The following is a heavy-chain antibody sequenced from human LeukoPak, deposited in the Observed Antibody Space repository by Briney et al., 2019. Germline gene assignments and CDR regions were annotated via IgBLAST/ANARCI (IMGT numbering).Heavy chain of an antibody. V-gene: IGHV3-33*06. CDR1: GFTFSSYG. D-gene: IGHD6-13*01. J-gene: IGHJ6*02. CDR3: AKAASSSWPSYYYGMDV. Sequence: GGSLRLSCAASGFTFSSYGMHWVRQAPGKGLEWVAVIWYDGSNKYYAGSVKGRFTISKDNSKNTVYLQMSSLRVDDTAVYYCAKAASSSWPSYYYGMDVWGQGTTVTVSS. CDR2: IWYDGSNK.